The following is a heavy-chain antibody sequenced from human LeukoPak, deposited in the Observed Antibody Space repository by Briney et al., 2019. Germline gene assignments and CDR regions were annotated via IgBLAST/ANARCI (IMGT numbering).Heavy chain of an antibody. CDR2: INPNTGDT. CDR1: GYTFTAYY. V-gene: IGHV1-2*02. Sequence: SVKVSCKASGYTFTAYYMHWVRQAPGQGLEWMGWINPNTGDTNYAQNFQGRVTMNRDTSISTAYMELSSLRSDDTAVYYCARSADGYTCGHFDFWGQGTLVTVSS. D-gene: IGHD5-18*01. CDR3: ARSADGYTCGHFDF. J-gene: IGHJ4*02.